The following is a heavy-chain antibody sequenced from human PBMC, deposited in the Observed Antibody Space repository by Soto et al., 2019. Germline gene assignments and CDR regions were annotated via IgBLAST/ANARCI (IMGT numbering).Heavy chain of an antibody. CDR3: ALGYSFAPFDP. J-gene: IGHJ5*02. Sequence: PGWSLRLSCASSVFTFISYAMSWVRQAPGKGLEWVLGISGSGDSAYYADSVKGRFTISRDNSKNTLYVQMNSLRAEDTAVYYCALGYSFAPFDPWGQGTLVTVSS. D-gene: IGHD5-18*01. CDR1: VFTFISYA. V-gene: IGHV3-23*01. CDR2: ISGSGDSA.